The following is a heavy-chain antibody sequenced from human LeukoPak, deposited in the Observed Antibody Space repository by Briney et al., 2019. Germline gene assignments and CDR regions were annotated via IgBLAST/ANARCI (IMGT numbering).Heavy chain of an antibody. CDR1: GGSFSGYY. CDR3: ARAVVDYYSYMDV. D-gene: IGHD2-2*01. Sequence: PSETLSLTCAVYGGSFSGYYWSWIRQPPGKGLEWIGEINHSGSTNYNPCLKSRVTISVDTSKNHFSLKLSSVTAADTAVYYCARAVVDYYSYMDVWGKGTTVTISS. J-gene: IGHJ6*03. V-gene: IGHV4-34*01. CDR2: INHSGST.